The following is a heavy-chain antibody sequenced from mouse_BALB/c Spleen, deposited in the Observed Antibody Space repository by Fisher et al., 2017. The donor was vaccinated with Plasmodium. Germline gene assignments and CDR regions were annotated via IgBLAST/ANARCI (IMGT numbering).Heavy chain of an antibody. CDR3: TKGRFQFDY. J-gene: IGHJ2*01. D-gene: IGHD3-3*01. Sequence: FKGKATLTSDESSSTAYMELSSLTSEDSAVYYCTKGRFQFDYWGQGTTLTVSS. V-gene: IGHV1-80*01.